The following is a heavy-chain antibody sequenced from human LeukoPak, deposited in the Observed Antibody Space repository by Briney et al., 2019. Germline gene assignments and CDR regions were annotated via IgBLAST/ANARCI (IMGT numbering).Heavy chain of an antibody. CDR2: IKQDGRES. CDR1: GFTFSSYA. J-gene: IGHJ4*02. V-gene: IGHV3-7*01. Sequence: GRSLRLSCAASGFTFSSYAMHWVRQAPGKGPEWLANIKQDGRESYYADSVKGRFTISRDNAKNSLYLQMSRLRVDDAAVYYCARDEATMVRGHDYWGQGTLVTVSS. D-gene: IGHD3-10*01. CDR3: ARDEATMVRGHDY.